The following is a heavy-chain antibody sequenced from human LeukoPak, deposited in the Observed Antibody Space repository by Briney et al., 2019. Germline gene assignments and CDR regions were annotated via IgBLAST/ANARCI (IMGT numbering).Heavy chain of an antibody. J-gene: IGHJ4*02. V-gene: IGHV1-69*04. CDR2: IIPILGIA. D-gene: IGHD2-2*01. Sequence: ASVKVSCKASGGTFSSYAISWVRQAPGQGLEGMGRIIPILGIANYAQKFQGRVTITADKSTSTAYMELSSLRSEDTAVYYCARGSVTAADHFDYWGQGTLVTVSS. CDR1: GGTFSSYA. CDR3: ARGSVTAADHFDY.